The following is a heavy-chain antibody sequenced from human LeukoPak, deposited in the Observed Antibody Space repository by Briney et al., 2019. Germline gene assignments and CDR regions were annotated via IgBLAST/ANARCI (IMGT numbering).Heavy chain of an antibody. Sequence: SETLSLTCTVSGGSISSGTYYWTWIRQPAGKGLEWIGRIYTSGSTNYNPSLKSRVTISVDTSKNQFSLKLSSVTAADTAVYYCARRTTMTTNYYYGMDVWGQGTTVTVSS. D-gene: IGHD4-17*01. CDR2: IYTSGST. J-gene: IGHJ6*02. CDR1: GGSISSGTYY. V-gene: IGHV4-61*02. CDR3: ARRTTMTTNYYYGMDV.